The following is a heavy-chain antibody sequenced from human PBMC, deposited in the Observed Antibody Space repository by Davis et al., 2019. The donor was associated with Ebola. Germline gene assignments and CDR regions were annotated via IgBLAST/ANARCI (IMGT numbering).Heavy chain of an antibody. CDR2: IKQDGSEK. CDR1: GFTFSSYW. V-gene: IGHV3-7*03. CDR3: ARDFWSGYSDYGMDV. D-gene: IGHD3-3*01. Sequence: GGSLRLSCAASGFTFSSYWMSWVRQAPGKGLEWVANIKQDGSEKYYVDSVKGRFTISRDNAKNSLYLQMNSLRAEDTAVDYCARDFWSGYSDYGMDVWGQGTTVTVSS. J-gene: IGHJ6*02.